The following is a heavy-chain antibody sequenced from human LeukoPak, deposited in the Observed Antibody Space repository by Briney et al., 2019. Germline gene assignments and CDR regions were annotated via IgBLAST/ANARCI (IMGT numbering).Heavy chain of an antibody. Sequence: SETLSLTCTVSGGSISSYYWSWIRQPPGKGLEWIGRMYSSGSTNYNPSLKSRVTMSRDTSKNQISLKVNSVTAADTAVYYCARTAGVDAFDIWGQGTMVTVSS. CDR3: ARTAGVDAFDI. J-gene: IGHJ3*02. D-gene: IGHD3-10*01. CDR1: GGSISSYY. V-gene: IGHV4-4*07. CDR2: MYSSGST.